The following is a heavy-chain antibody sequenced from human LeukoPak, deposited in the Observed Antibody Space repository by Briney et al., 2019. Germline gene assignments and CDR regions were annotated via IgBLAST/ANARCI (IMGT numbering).Heavy chain of an antibody. V-gene: IGHV1-46*01. Sequence: GASVKVSCKAAGYTFTSYYMHWVRQAPGQGLEWMGTINPSGGSTSYAQKFQGRVTMTRDTSTSTVYMELCSLRSEDTAVYYCARGGRGEGTGTTRVAFDIWGLGTMVTVSS. CDR3: ARGGRGEGTGTTRVAFDI. CDR2: INPSGGST. J-gene: IGHJ3*02. D-gene: IGHD1-1*01. CDR1: GYTFTSYY.